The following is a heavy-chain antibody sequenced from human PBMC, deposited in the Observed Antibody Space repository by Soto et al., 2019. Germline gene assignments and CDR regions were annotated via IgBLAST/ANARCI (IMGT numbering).Heavy chain of an antibody. V-gene: IGHV1-69*02. D-gene: IGHD4-17*01. Sequence: QVQLVQSGAEVKKPGSSVKVSCKASGGTFSSYTISWVRQAPGQGLEWMGRIIPILGIANYAQKFQGRVTITADKSTSTAYMERSSLRSEDTAVYSCARSSVNDCGDSNWLAPWGQGTLVTVPS. CDR3: ARSSVNDCGDSNWLAP. J-gene: IGHJ5*02. CDR1: GGTFSSYT. CDR2: IIPILGIA.